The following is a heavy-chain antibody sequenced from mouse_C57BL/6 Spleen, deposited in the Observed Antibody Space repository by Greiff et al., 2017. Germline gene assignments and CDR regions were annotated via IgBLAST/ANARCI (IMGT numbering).Heavy chain of an antibody. CDR1: GYTFTSYW. V-gene: IGHV14-3*01. CDR2: IDPANGNT. D-gene: IGHD1-1*01. J-gene: IGHJ4*01. CDR3: ARGVLRSHYAMDY. Sequence: VQLQQPGAELVKPGASVKLSCKASGYTFTSYWMHWVKQRPEQGLEWIGRIDPANGNTKYAPKFQGKATITADTSSNTAYLQLSSLTSEDTAIYYCARGVLRSHYAMDYWGQGTSVTVSS.